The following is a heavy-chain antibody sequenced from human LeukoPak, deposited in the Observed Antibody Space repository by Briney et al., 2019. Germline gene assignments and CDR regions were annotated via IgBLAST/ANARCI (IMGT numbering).Heavy chain of an antibody. CDR3: ARGIADPYSFDS. V-gene: IGHV4-4*07. CDR2: IYSTGST. J-gene: IGHJ4*02. Sequence: XETLSLTCTVSGGSINFYYWSWIRQPAGKGLGWIGRIYSTGSTNYSPSLKSRVTMSVDKSKNQFSLNLSSVTAADTAVYYCARGIADPYSFDSWGQGTLVTVSS. D-gene: IGHD6-13*01. CDR1: GGSINFYY.